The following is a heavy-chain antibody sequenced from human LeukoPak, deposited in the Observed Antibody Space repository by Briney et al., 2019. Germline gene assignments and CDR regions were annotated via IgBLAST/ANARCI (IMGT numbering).Heavy chain of an antibody. CDR1: GGSFSGYY. CDR3: ARALYGRVNY. CDR2: INHSGST. V-gene: IGHV4-34*01. D-gene: IGHD4-17*01. J-gene: IGHJ4*02. Sequence: SETLSLTCAVYGGSFSGYYWSWIRQPPGKGLEWIGEINHSGSTNYNSSLKSRVTISVDTSKNQFSLKLSSVTAADTAVYYCARALYGRVNYWGQGTLVTVSS.